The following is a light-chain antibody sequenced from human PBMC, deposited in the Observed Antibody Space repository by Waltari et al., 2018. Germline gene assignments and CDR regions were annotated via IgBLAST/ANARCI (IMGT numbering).Light chain of an antibody. J-gene: IGLJ2*01. CDR2: GVT. V-gene: IGLV2-8*01. CDR1: SSDRNFNS. Sequence: QSALTQPPSASGSPGQSVTISCTGASSDRNFNSVSGYQPHPGKAPKLIIYGVTKRPYGVPDRFSGSKSGNTSSLTVSGLQVEDEAHYYCSLSGGINNFVVFGGGTKLTVL. CDR3: SLSGGINNFVV.